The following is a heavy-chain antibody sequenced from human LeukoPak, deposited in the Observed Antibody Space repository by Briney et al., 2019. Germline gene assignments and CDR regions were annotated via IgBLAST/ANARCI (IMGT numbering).Heavy chain of an antibody. CDR1: GGSISSSSYY. CDR2: IYYSGST. J-gene: IGHJ5*02. CDR3: ARDWSAAAGQTNNWFDP. D-gene: IGHD6-13*01. V-gene: IGHV4-39*07. Sequence: SETLSLTCTVSGGSISSSSYYWGWIRQPPGKGLEWIGSIYYSGSTYYNPSLKSRVTISVDTSKNQFSLKLSSVTAADTAVYYCARDWSAAAGQTNNWFDPWGQGTLVTVSS.